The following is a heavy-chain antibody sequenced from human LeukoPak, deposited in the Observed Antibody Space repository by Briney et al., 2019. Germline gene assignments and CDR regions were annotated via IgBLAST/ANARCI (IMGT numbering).Heavy chain of an antibody. CDR3: ARPPRIVGAQYNWFDP. CDR2: INSDGSST. J-gene: IGHJ5*02. V-gene: IGHV3-74*01. CDR1: GFTFSSYW. D-gene: IGHD1-26*01. Sequence: PGGSLRLSCAASGFTFSSYWMHWVRQAPGKGLVWVSRINSDGSSTSYADSVKGRFTISRDNAKNTLYLQMNSLRAEDTAVYYCARPPRIVGAQYNWFDPWGQGTLVTVSS.